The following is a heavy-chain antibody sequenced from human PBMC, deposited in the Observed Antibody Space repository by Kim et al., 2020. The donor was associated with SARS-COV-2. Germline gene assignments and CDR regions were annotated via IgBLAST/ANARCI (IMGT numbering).Heavy chain of an antibody. J-gene: IGHJ4*02. CDR2: INPRSAET. CDR3: ARAWHQNFHF. CDR1: RYTFTSYW. Sequence: ASVKVSCKTSRYTFTSYWIHWVRQAPGQGLEGMGMINPRSAETRYARTFQGRLTTTSDTSTGTASMELRSLTPEDTAVYYCARAWHQNFHFWGQGTLVT. V-gene: IGHV1-46*01.